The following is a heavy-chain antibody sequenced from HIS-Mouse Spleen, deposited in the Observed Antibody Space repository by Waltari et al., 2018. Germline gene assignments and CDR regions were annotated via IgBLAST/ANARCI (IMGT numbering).Heavy chain of an antibody. J-gene: IGHJ3*02. Sequence: EVQLVESGGGLVQPGRSLRLSCAASGFTFDDYAMHWVRQAPGKGLEWVSGISWNSGSIGYADSVKGRFTISRDNAKNSLYLQMNSLRAEDTALYYCAKEGGCYAFDIWGQGTMVTVSS. CDR2: ISWNSGSI. V-gene: IGHV3-9*01. CDR1: GFTFDDYA. CDR3: AKEGGCYAFDI.